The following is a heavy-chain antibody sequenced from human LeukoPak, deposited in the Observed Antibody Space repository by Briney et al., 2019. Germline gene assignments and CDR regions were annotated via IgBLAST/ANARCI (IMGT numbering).Heavy chain of an antibody. CDR2: IYSGAGT. Sequence: GGSLRLSCAASGFIVSSNYMSWVRQAPGKGLEWVSIIYSGAGTTYADPVKGRFTISRDKSKNTVYLQMNSLRVEDTAVYYCATYLGVTAAFDIWGLGTTVTVSP. CDR3: ATYLGVTAAFDI. V-gene: IGHV3-53*01. J-gene: IGHJ3*02. D-gene: IGHD3-10*01. CDR1: GFIVSSNY.